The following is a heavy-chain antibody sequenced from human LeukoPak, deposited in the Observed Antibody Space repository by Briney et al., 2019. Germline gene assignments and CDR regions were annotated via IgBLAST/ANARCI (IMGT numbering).Heavy chain of an antibody. CDR3: AREEASSAAIDH. Sequence: GGSLRLSCAASGFTFRSYWMHWVRQAPGKGLVWVSRISTDGRTTSYADSVKGRFTISRDNAKNTLYLQMNSLRAEDTAVYYCAREEASSAAIDHWGQGTLVTVSS. V-gene: IGHV3-74*01. CDR1: GFTFRSYW. D-gene: IGHD6-6*01. CDR2: ISTDGRTT. J-gene: IGHJ4*02.